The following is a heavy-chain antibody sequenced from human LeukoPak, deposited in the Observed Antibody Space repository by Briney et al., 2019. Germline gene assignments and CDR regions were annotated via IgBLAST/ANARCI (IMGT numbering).Heavy chain of an antibody. J-gene: IGHJ4*02. CDR3: ARDGLVAATPFDY. D-gene: IGHD2-15*01. CDR2: ISGSGGST. V-gene: IGHV3-23*01. CDR1: GFTFSSYA. Sequence: GGFLRLSCAASGFTFSSYAMSWVRQAPGKGLEWVSAISGSGGSTYYADSVKGRFTISRDNAKNSLYLQMNSLRAEDTAVYYCARDGLVAATPFDYWGQGTLVTVSS.